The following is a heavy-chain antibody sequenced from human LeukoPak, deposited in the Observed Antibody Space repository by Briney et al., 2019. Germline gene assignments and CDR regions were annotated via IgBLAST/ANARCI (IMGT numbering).Heavy chain of an antibody. CDR2: VYSRGST. CDR1: GGSISSTSYY. Sequence: SETLSLTCTVSGGSISSTSYYWGWIRQPPGKGLAWIGSVYSRGSTFYTPSLKSRVTISVDTSKNQFSLKLTSVTAADTAVYYCARDDFWTGYYTFANWGQGTLVTVSS. V-gene: IGHV4-39*07. D-gene: IGHD3/OR15-3a*01. CDR3: ARDDFWTGYYTFAN. J-gene: IGHJ4*02.